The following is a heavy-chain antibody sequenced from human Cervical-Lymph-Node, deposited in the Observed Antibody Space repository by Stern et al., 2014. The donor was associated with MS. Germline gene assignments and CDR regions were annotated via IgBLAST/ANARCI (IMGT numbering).Heavy chain of an antibody. CDR3: AREGPYCGGDCYFHY. J-gene: IGHJ4*02. Sequence: VQMLESGAEGKKPGASVKVSCDGSGYSFTGYYVHWVRQAPGQRLAWMGWINPSSGGTNYTQKFQGRVTMTTDSSMTKVHMELTSLRSDDTAVYYCAREGPYCGGDCYFHYWGQGTLVTVSS. CDR2: INPSSGGT. V-gene: IGHV1-2*02. CDR1: GYSFTGYY. D-gene: IGHD2-21*02.